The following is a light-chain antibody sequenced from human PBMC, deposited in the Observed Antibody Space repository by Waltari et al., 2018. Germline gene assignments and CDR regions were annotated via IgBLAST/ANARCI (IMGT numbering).Light chain of an antibody. J-gene: IGLJ1*01. Sequence: QSALTQPASVSASPGQSITTTCTGSSSDVGTDNFVSRYQHHPGKAPELIIYEVIKRPSGLSSRFSGSKSGNTATLTISGLQAEDEADYYCCSYTSSSTFIFGTGTKVTVL. V-gene: IGLV2-23*02. CDR2: EVI. CDR3: CSYTSSSTFI. CDR1: SSDVGTDNF.